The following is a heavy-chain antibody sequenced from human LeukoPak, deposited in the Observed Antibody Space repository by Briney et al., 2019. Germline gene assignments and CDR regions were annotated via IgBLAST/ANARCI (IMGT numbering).Heavy chain of an antibody. CDR3: TTGIRGD. V-gene: IGHV3-15*04. J-gene: IGHJ4*02. CDR2: IASKTDGGTT. CDR1: GLTFSNAW. Sequence: PGGSLRLSCAVSGLTFSNAWMNWVRQAPGKGLEWVGRIASKTDGGTTDYAAPVKGRFTISRDDSKNTLFLQMNSLKTEDTAVYYCTTGIRGDCGQGTLVTVSS.